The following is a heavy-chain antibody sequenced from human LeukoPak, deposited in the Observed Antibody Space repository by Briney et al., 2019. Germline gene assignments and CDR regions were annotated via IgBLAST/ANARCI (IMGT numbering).Heavy chain of an antibody. V-gene: IGHV4-39*01. CDR1: GGSITSSSYY. D-gene: IGHD3-22*01. J-gene: IGHJ6*03. CDR3: ARRPGYDSSGYWSYYYMDV. CDR2: IFHSGST. Sequence: PSETLSLTCTVSGGSITSSSYYWVCIRQPTGKGLEWIESIFHSGSTYYNASLKSRVTISVDTSRNQFSLKLSSVTAADTAVYYCARRPGYDSSGYWSYYYMDVWGKGTTVTISS.